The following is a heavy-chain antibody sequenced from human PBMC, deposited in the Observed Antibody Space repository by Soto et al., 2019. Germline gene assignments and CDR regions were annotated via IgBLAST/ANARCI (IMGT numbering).Heavy chain of an antibody. D-gene: IGHD3-22*01. CDR2: FYYSGST. V-gene: IGHV4-31*03. Sequence: SETLSLTCTVSGGSISSGGYYWSWIRQHPGKGLEWIGYFYYSGSTYYNPSLKSRVTISVDTSKNQFSLKLSSVTAADTAVYYCARTSMTAYYYYGMGVWGQGTTVTVSS. CDR3: ARTSMTAYYYYGMGV. J-gene: IGHJ6*02. CDR1: GGSISSGGYY.